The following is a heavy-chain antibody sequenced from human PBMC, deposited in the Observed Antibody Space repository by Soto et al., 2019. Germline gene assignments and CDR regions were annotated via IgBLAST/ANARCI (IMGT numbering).Heavy chain of an antibody. J-gene: IGHJ6*02. D-gene: IGHD2-8*01. Sequence: SSETLSLTCAVYGGSFSHYFWNWIRQPPGKGLEWIGEINHSGSTNYNPSLKSRVTISLDTSKNQFSLKLSSVTAADTAVYYCARGVSVTNTFYYYYAMDVWGQGTTVTVSS. CDR2: INHSGST. CDR3: ARGVSVTNTFYYYYAMDV. CDR1: GGSFSHYF. V-gene: IGHV4-34*01.